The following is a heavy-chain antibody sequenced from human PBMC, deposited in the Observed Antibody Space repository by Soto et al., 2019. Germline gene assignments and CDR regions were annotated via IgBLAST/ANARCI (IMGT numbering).Heavy chain of an antibody. CDR2: ISYDGSNK. CDR1: GFTFSSYA. J-gene: IGHJ4*02. Sequence: ESGGGVVQPGRSLRLSCAASGFTFSSYAMHWVRQAPGKGLEWVAVISYDGSNKYYADSVKGRFTISRDNSKNTLYLQMNSLRAEDTAVYYCARHIAHDYWGQGTLVTVSS. D-gene: IGHD2-21*01. CDR3: ARHIAHDY. V-gene: IGHV3-30-3*01.